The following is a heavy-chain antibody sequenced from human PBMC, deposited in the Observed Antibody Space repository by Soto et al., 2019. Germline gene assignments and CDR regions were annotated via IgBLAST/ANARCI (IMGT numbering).Heavy chain of an antibody. V-gene: IGHV4-59*01. D-gene: IGHD2-21*01. CDR3: AKNAFCVRSSCSSIYGFGP. J-gene: IGHJ5*02. Sequence: SETLSLTCTVSCGSITSYNWNWLRQPPGKALEWIGYVYNSGSTNYNPSLKSRVTISVDTSKNQFSLKVNSVTAADTAVYYCAKNAFCVRSSCSSIYGFGPWSQGFLVTVSS. CDR2: VYNSGST. CDR1: CGSITSYN.